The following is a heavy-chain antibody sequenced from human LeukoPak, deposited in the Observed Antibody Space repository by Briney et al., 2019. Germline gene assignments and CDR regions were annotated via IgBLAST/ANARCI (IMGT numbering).Heavy chain of an antibody. Sequence: PSETLSPTCTVSGGSISSYYWSWIRQPPGKGLEWIGYIYYSGSTNYNPSLKSRVTISVDTSKNQFSLKLSSVTAADTAVYYCARSYSSSRFIMDVWGKGTTVTVSS. CDR3: ARSYSSSRFIMDV. CDR2: IYYSGST. CDR1: GGSISSYY. J-gene: IGHJ6*04. D-gene: IGHD6-13*01. V-gene: IGHV4-59*12.